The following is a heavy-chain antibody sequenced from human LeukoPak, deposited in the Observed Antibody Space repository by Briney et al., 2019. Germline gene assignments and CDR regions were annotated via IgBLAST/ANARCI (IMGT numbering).Heavy chain of an antibody. V-gene: IGHV3-7*01. CDR3: AKDRGYSYGLYYFDY. CDR1: GFTFSSYW. J-gene: IGHJ4*02. D-gene: IGHD5-18*01. CDR2: IKQDGSEK. Sequence: GGSLRLSCAASGFTFSSYWMSWVRQAPGKGLEWVANIKQDGSEKYYVDSVKGRFTISRDNAKNSLYLQMNSLRAEDTAVYYCAKDRGYSYGLYYFDYWGQGTLVTVSS.